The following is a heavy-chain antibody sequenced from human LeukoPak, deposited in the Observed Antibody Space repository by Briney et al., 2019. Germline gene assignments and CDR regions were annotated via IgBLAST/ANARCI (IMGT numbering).Heavy chain of an antibody. D-gene: IGHD5/OR15-5a*01. J-gene: IGHJ3*02. CDR3: ARAHSVSADAFDI. V-gene: IGHV3-21*01. CDR1: GFTFSSYS. Sequence: GGSLRLSCAASGFTFSSYSMNWVRQAPGKGLEWVSSISSSSSYIYYADSVKGRFTISRDNAKNSLYLQMNSLRAEDTAVYYCARAHSVSADAFDIWGQGTMVTVSS. CDR2: ISSSSSYI.